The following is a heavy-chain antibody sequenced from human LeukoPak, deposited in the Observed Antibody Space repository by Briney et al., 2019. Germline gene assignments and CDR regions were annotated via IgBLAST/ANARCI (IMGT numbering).Heavy chain of an antibody. Sequence: SETLSLTCTVSRGSITTTSDNWAWIRQSPGKGLEWIGTISYSGTTDYTPSLESRVNIALVTSKNQVSLRLSSVTAADTAVYYCARFMAIGRARWFDPWGQGTLVTVSS. CDR1: RGSITTTSDN. V-gene: IGHV4-39*07. D-gene: IGHD3-22*01. J-gene: IGHJ5*02. CDR2: ISYSGTT. CDR3: ARFMAIGRARWFDP.